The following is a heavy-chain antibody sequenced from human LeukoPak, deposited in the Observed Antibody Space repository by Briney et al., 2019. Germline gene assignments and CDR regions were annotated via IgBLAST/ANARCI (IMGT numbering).Heavy chain of an antibody. Sequence: SVKVSCKASGGTFSSYAISWVRQAPGQGLEWMGGIIPIFGTANYAQKFQGRVTMTTDTSTSTAYMELRSLRSDDTAVYYCARQGYSGHSQGAADYWGQGTLVTVSS. CDR3: ARQGYSGHSQGAADY. D-gene: IGHD4-23*01. V-gene: IGHV1-69*05. J-gene: IGHJ4*02. CDR2: IIPIFGTA. CDR1: GGTFSSYA.